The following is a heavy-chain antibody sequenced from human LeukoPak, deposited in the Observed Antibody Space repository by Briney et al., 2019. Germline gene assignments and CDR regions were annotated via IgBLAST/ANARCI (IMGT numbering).Heavy chain of an antibody. Sequence: GGSLRLSCAASGFTFSSYWMHWVRQAPGKGLEWVAFIRYDGSNKYYADSVKGRFTISRDNSKNTLYLQMNSLRAEDTAVYHCVRTYYSNYVHYFDYWGQGTLVTVSS. V-gene: IGHV3-30*02. CDR1: GFTFSSYW. D-gene: IGHD4-11*01. J-gene: IGHJ4*02. CDR2: IRYDGSNK. CDR3: VRTYYSNYVHYFDY.